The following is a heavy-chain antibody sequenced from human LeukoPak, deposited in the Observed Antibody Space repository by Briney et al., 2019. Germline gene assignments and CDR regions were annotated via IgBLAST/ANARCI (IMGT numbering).Heavy chain of an antibody. J-gene: IGHJ4*02. D-gene: IGHD3-22*01. V-gene: IGHV5-51*01. CDR2: IYPGDSDT. CDR3: ASSSYYYDSSGYTFDY. Sequence: GESLKISCKASGYSFTSYWIGWVRQMPGKGLEWRGIIYPGDSDTRYSPSFQGQVTISADKSISTAYLQWSSLKASDTAMYYCASSSYYYDSSGYTFDYWGQGTLVTVSS. CDR1: GYSFTSYW.